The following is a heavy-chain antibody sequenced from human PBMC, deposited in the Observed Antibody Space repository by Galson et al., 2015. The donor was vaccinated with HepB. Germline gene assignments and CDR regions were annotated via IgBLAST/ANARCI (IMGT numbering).Heavy chain of an antibody. D-gene: IGHD6-6*01. CDR3: ARDSGRPPPHSSSSHMDV. Sequence: SVKVSCKASGYTFTSYGISWVRQAPGQGLEWMGWISAYNGNTNYAQKLQGRVTMTTDTSTSTAYMEPRSLRSDDTAVYYCARDSGRPPPHSSSSHMDVWGKGTTVTVSS. CDR2: ISAYNGNT. CDR1: GYTFTSYG. V-gene: IGHV1-18*01. J-gene: IGHJ6*03.